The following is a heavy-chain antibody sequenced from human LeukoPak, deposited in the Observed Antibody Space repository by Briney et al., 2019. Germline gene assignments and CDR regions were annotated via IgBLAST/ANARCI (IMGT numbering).Heavy chain of an antibody. V-gene: IGHV1-69*13. CDR1: GVIFSSYA. D-gene: IGHD5-18*01. Sequence: SVKVSCKASGVIFSSYAITWVRQAPGQGLEWMGGIIPMFGTPNYAQKFQGRVTITADESTNTAYMELSSLTYEDTAMYYCARDGDTAMVSFYDIWGQGTKVTVSS. CDR2: IIPMFGTP. CDR3: ARDGDTAMVSFYDI. J-gene: IGHJ3*02.